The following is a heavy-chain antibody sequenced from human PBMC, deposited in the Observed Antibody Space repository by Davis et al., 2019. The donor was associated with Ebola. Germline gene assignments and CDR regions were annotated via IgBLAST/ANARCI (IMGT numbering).Heavy chain of an antibody. V-gene: IGHV3-7*01. D-gene: IGHD3-3*01. CDR2: IKQDGSEK. J-gene: IGHJ6*02. CDR1: GFTFSSYW. CDR3: ARARVYYYYGMDV. Sequence: PGGSLRLSCAASGFTFSSYWMSWVRQAPGKGLEWVANIKQDGSEKYYVDSVKGRFTISRDNAKNSLYLQMNSLRAEDTAVYYCARARVYYYYGMDVWGQGTTVTVSS.